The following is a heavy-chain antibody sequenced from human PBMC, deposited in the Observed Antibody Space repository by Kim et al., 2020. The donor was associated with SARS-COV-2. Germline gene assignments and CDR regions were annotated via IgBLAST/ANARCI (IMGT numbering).Heavy chain of an antibody. CDR3: ASPGWFGEDGMDV. CDR1: GFTFSSYA. V-gene: IGHV3-30*04. Sequence: GGSLRLSCAASGFTFSSYAMHWVRQAPGKGLEWVAVISYDGSNKYYADSVKGRFTISRDNSKNTLYLQMNSLRAEDTAVYYCASPGWFGEDGMDVWGQGTTVTVSS. CDR2: ISYDGSNK. D-gene: IGHD3-10*01. J-gene: IGHJ6*02.